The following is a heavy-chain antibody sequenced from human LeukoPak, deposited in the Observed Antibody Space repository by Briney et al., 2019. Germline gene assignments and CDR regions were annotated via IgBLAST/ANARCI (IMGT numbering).Heavy chain of an antibody. D-gene: IGHD1-26*01. V-gene: IGHV3-30*04. CDR1: GFTFSSYA. Sequence: GGSLRLSCAASGFTFSSYAMHWVRQAPGKGLEWVAVISYDGSNKYYADSVKGRFTISRDNSKNTVYLQMNSLRPEDTALYYCAKDPGGYQLDPWGQGTLVTVSS. J-gene: IGHJ5*02. CDR3: AKDPGGYQLDP. CDR2: ISYDGSNK.